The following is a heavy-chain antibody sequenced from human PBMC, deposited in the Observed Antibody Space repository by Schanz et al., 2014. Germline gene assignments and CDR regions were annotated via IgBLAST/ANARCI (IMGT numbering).Heavy chain of an antibody. CDR2: INLDGSGK. Sequence: QLVESGGGVVQPGRSLRLSCAASGFTFSSYPMHWVRQAPGKGLEWVANINLDGSGKIYLGSVRGRFTISRDNAKNSLYLEMTSLRGEDTAVYYCARENLNWEAFDIWGQGTVVTVSS. CDR1: GFTFSSYP. J-gene: IGHJ3*02. V-gene: IGHV3-7*03. D-gene: IGHD7-27*01. CDR3: ARENLNWEAFDI.